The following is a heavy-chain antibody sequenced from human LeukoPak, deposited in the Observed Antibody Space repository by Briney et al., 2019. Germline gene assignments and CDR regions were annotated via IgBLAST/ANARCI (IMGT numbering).Heavy chain of an antibody. CDR3: ARLPGTTSAVDY. CDR2: INHSGST. Sequence: SETLSLTCAVYGGSFSGYYWSWIRQPPGKGLEWIGEINHSGSTNYNPSLKSRVTISVDTSKYQFSLKLSSVTAADTAVYYCARLPGTTSAVDYWGQGTLVTVSS. V-gene: IGHV4-34*01. CDR1: GGSFSGYY. D-gene: IGHD1-1*01. J-gene: IGHJ4*02.